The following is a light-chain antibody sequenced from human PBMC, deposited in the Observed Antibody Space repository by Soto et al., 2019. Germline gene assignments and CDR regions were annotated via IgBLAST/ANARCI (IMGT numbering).Light chain of an antibody. CDR2: VAS. J-gene: IGKJ5*01. V-gene: IGKV1-9*01. CDR3: QQLNSYPIT. Sequence: DIRLTQSPSFLSASVGERVPITCRATQGISIHLAWYQQQPGKAPKLLIYVASTLQSGVPSSFSGSGSGTEFTLTISGLQPEDFASYYCQQLNSYPITFGQGTRLEIK. CDR1: QGISIH.